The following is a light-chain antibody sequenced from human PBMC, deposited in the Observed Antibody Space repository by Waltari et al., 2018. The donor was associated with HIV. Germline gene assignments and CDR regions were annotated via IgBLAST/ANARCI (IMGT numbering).Light chain of an antibody. J-gene: IGLJ2*01. CDR2: DVN. Sequence: QSALTQPRSVSGSPGQSVTVSCTGTSSDVGGYDYVSWYQQHPGKSPKLMIYDVNKLPSGVPDRFSGSKSGNTASLTISGLQAEDEADYYCCSYAGITRVFGGGTKLTVL. CDR1: SSDVGGYDY. V-gene: IGLV2-11*01. CDR3: CSYAGITRV.